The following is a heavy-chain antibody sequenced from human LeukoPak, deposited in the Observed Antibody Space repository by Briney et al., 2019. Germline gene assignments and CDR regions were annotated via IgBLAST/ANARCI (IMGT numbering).Heavy chain of an antibody. D-gene: IGHD3-10*02. J-gene: IGHJ4*02. CDR3: ARDYQMFGEVDY. CDR2: ISSSSSYI. CDR1: GFTFSSYS. Sequence: GGSLRLSCAASGFTFSSYSMNWVRQAPGKGLEWVSSISSSSSYIYYVDSVKGRFAIPRDNAKNSLYLQMNSLRGEDTAVYYCARDYQMFGEVDYWGQGTLVTVSS. V-gene: IGHV3-21*01.